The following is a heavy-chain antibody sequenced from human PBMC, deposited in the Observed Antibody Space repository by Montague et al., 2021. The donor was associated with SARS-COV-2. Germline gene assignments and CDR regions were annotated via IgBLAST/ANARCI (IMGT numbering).Heavy chain of an antibody. CDR1: GGSISSYY. CDR3: AGDRGRFWHFDL. Sequence: SETLSLTCTVSGGSISSYYWNWIRQSPGKGLEWIGYIYYSGSTKYNPSLKSRVTISVDTSKSHMSLRLNSVTAADTAVYYCAGDRGRFWHFDLWGRGTLVTVSS. CDR2: IYYSGST. V-gene: IGHV4-59*01. J-gene: IGHJ2*01. D-gene: IGHD5-12*01.